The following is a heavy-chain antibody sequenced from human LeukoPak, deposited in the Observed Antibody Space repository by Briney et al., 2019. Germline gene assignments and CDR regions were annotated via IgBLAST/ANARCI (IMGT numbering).Heavy chain of an antibody. CDR2: ISASRDIT. CDR1: GFNYSSYT. D-gene: IGHD2-21*02. CDR3: AKAPPRCGGDCPNWFDP. V-gene: IGHV3-23*01. J-gene: IGHJ5*02. Sequence: GGSLRLSCAASGFNYSSYTMNWVRQAPGMGLEWLSYISASRDITYYADSVKGRFTISRDNSKNTLYLQMNSLRAEDTAVYYCAKAPPRCGGDCPNWFDPWGQGTLVTVPS.